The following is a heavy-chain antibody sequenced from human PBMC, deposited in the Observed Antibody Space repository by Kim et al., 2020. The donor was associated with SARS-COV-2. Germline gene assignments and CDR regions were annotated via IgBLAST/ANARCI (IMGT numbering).Heavy chain of an antibody. D-gene: IGHD1-1*01. CDR3: ARDQVSTGPSGRDDAFDI. CDR1: GGSISSYY. Sequence: SETLSLTCTVSGGSISSYYWGWIRQPPGKGLEWFGYIFYSGSTNYNPSLKSRVTISLDSSNNQFSLKLTSVTAADTAVNSCARDQVSTGPSGRDDAFDI. CDR2: IFYSGST. V-gene: IGHV4-59*01. J-gene: IGHJ3*02.